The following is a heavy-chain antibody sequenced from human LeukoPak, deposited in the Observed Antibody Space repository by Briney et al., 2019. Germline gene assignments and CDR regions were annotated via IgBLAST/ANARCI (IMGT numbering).Heavy chain of an antibody. CDR3: ARELESGDEIYFYS. Sequence: GGSLRLSCAASGFLYSRYSMNCVRQATGKALECVSSISSCSSYIVYADSVKGRFTIYRDNPKNSLYLQMYRLRAEDTAVYYCARELESGDEIYFYSWGQGTLVTVSS. CDR2: ISSCSSYI. V-gene: IGHV3-21*01. D-gene: IGHD5-12*01. CDR1: GFLYSRYS. J-gene: IGHJ4*02.